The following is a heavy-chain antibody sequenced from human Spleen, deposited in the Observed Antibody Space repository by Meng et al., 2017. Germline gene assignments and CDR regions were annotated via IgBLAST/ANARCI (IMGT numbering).Heavy chain of an antibody. D-gene: IGHD6-13*01. CDR1: GYTLTELS. V-gene: IGHV1-24*01. J-gene: IGHJ4*01. CDR3: ARDEDISAAGKLFGDY. CDR2: FDPEDGET. Sequence: ASVKVSCKVSGYTLTELSMHWVRQAPGKGLEWMGGFDPEDGETIYAQKFQARVTMTGDTSISTAYMELSGLRSDDTAMYYCARDEDISAAGKLFGDYWGHGTLVTVSS.